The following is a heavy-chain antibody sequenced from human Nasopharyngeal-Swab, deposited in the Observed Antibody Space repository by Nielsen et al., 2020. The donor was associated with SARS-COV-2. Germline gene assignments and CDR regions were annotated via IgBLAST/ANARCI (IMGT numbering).Heavy chain of an antibody. D-gene: IGHD2-2*01. CDR2: IKRKGNTYAT. J-gene: IGHJ5*02. Sequence: GESLKISCAASGFTFGGSAMHWVRQASGKGLEWVGRIKRKGNTYATAYAASVKGRFTISRDDSKNTAYLQMNSLKTEDTAVYYCTRAYCSSTACYPQFDPWGQGTLVTVSS. CDR3: TRAYCSSTACYPQFDP. CDR1: GFTFGGSA. V-gene: IGHV3-73*01.